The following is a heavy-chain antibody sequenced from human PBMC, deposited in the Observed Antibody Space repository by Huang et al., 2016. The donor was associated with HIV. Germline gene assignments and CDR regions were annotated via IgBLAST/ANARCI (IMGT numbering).Heavy chain of an antibody. CDR3: AKVASGYDFSARGSDWFDP. V-gene: IGHV3-23*01. CDR2: TSGSGGNT. J-gene: IGHJ5*02. D-gene: IGHD5-12*01. CDR1: AFTFRSYA. Sequence: EMQLLESGGGLVQPGGSLRLSCAASAFTFRSYAMTGVRQAPGKGLEWGSATSGSGGNTYYADSVKGRFTISRDNSKNTLYLQMNSLRAEDTAVYYCAKVASGYDFSARGSDWFDPWGQGTLVSVSS.